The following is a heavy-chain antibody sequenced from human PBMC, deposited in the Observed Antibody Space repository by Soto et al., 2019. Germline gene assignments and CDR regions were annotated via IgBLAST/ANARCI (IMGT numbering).Heavy chain of an antibody. CDR2: ITHTGST. CDR1: GASLSGRY. Sequence: ASETLSLTCAVYGASLSGRYFSWIRQPPGKGLAWIGEITHTGSTNYNPSLKSRVTISVDTSKNQVSLNLSSVTAADAAVYYCARGLPIDSWGQGTLVTVSS. J-gene: IGHJ5*01. CDR3: ARGLPIDS. V-gene: IGHV4-34*01.